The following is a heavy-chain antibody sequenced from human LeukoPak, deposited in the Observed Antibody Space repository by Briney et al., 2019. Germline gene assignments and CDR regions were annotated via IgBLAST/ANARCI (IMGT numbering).Heavy chain of an antibody. CDR2: MNPNSGNT. V-gene: IGHV1-8*03. CDR3: ARGDIVVRDYYYMEV. J-gene: IGHJ6*03. CDR1: GYTFTIYD. D-gene: IGHD2-15*01. Sequence: ASVKVSCKASGYTFTIYDINCVRQATGQGLEWMGWMNPNSGNTGYAQKFQGRVTITTDESTSTAYMELSSLRSEDTAVYYCARGDIVVRDYYYMEVWGKGTTVTVSS.